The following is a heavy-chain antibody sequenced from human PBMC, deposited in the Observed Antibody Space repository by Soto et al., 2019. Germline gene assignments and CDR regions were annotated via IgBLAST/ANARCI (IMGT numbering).Heavy chain of an antibody. CDR3: AKVARVSGYYFDY. J-gene: IGHJ4*02. Sequence: QPGGSLRISCATSVFSFSIYSMSWVRQAPGKGLEWASAISGSGGSTCYADSVKGRLTISRDKSKNTLYLQMNSLRAEDTAVYYCAKVARVSGYYFDYWGQGTMVTVSS. CDR1: VFSFSIYS. CDR2: ISGSGGST. D-gene: IGHD3-10*01. V-gene: IGHV3-23*01.